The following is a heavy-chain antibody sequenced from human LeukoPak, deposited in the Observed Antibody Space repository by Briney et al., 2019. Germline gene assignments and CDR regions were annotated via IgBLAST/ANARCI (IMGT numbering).Heavy chain of an antibody. CDR1: GFTFGSYA. CDR3: ARDYSGYEIDY. Sequence: SGGSLRLSCAASGFTFGSYAMHWVRQAPGKGLEWVAVILFDGTSKRYADSVKGRFTISRHNSRNTLSLQMDSLRVEDTAVYYCARDYSGYEIDYWGQGTLVTVSS. V-gene: IGHV3-30-3*01. J-gene: IGHJ4*02. CDR2: ILFDGTSK. D-gene: IGHD5-12*01.